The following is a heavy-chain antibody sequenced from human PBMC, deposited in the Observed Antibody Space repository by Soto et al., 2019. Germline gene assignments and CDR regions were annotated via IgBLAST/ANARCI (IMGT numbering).Heavy chain of an antibody. V-gene: IGHV1-69*13. D-gene: IGHD3-22*01. Sequence: ASVKVACKASGGTFSSYSISWVRQAPGQGLEWMGGIIPIFGTANYAQKFQGRVTITADESTSTAYMELSSLRSEDTAVYYCASYPYYYDSTGEYFQHWG. J-gene: IGHJ1*01. CDR2: IIPIFGTA. CDR3: ASYPYYYDSTGEYFQH. CDR1: GGTFSSYS.